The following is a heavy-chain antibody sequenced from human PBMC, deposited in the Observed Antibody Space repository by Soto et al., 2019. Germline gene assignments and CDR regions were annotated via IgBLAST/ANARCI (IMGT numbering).Heavy chain of an antibody. D-gene: IGHD2-21*01. CDR3: AKDRRGHIVVVEGCGMDV. CDR1: GFTFSSYG. Sequence: GGTLRLTCTASGFTFSSYGMHWVRQAPGKGLEWVAVISYDGSNKYYTDSVKGRFTISRDNSKNTLYLQMNSLRAEDTAVYYCAKDRRGHIVVVEGCGMDVWGQGTTVTVSS. CDR2: ISYDGSNK. J-gene: IGHJ6*02. V-gene: IGHV3-30*18.